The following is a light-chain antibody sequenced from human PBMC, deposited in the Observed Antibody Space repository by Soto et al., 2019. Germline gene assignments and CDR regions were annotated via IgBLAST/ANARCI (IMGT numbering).Light chain of an antibody. CDR1: SGDIGSFNV. CDR2: EVH. CDR3: KSYAGSNTYV. Sequence: QSALTQPASVSGSLGQSITISCAGSSGDIGSFNVVSWYQQFPGKAPRLLIYEVHQRPSGVSHRFSGSKSGNTASLTISGLQAADEADYFCKSYAGSNTYVFGSGTKVTVL. V-gene: IGLV2-23*02. J-gene: IGLJ1*01.